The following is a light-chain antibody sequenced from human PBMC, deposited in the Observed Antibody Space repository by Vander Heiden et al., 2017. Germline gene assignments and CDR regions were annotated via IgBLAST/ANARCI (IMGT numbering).Light chain of an antibody. CDR3: VLYMGSGISV. Sequence: QTVVTQEPSFSVSPGGTVTLTCGLSSDSVSTNHHASWYQQTPDQPPRTLIYSTNTRSSGVPDRFSGSILGNKAALTITGAQADDESHYYCVLYMGSGISVFGGGTKLTVL. J-gene: IGLJ3*02. V-gene: IGLV8-61*01. CDR1: SDSVSTNHH. CDR2: STN.